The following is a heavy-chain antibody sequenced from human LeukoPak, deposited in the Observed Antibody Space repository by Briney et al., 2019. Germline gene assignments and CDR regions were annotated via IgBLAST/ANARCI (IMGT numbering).Heavy chain of an antibody. D-gene: IGHD2-15*01. CDR3: AREASKRGAAAVDL. Sequence: GGSLRLSCAASGFTFSSFEMNWVRQAPGKGLEWVSYISSTGSTIHYADSVKGRFTISRDNAKNSLYLQMNSLRAEDTAVYYCAREASKRGAAAVDLWGQGALVTVSS. V-gene: IGHV3-48*03. CDR2: ISSTGSTI. J-gene: IGHJ5*02. CDR1: GFTFSSFE.